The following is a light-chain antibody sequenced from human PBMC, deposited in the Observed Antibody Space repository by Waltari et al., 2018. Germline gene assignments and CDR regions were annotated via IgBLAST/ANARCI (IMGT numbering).Light chain of an antibody. J-gene: IGKJ1*01. CDR1: KSVARA. Sequence: EIVLTQSPGTLSLSPGERATLSCRAMKSVARALAWYQQKPGQPPRLLIYNTYTRATGVPDRFSGGGSGTDFSLTISRLEPEDFAVYYCQNYVRLPATFGQGTKVEIK. CDR3: QNYVRLPAT. CDR2: NTY. V-gene: IGKV3-20*01.